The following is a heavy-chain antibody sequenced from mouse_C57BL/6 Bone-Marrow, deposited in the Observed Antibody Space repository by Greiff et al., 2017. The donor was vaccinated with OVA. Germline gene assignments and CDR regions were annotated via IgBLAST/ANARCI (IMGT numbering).Heavy chain of an antibody. J-gene: IGHJ1*03. D-gene: IGHD2-5*01. V-gene: IGHV1-20*01. CDR2: INPYNGDT. CDR3: ARDYSKDWYFDV. CDR1: GYSFTGYF. Sequence: VQLKESGPELVKPGDSVKISCKASGYSFTGYFMNWVMQSHGKSLEWIGRINPYNGDTSYNQKFKGKATLTVDKSSSTAHMELRSLTSEDSAVYYCARDYSKDWYFDVWGTGTTVTVSS.